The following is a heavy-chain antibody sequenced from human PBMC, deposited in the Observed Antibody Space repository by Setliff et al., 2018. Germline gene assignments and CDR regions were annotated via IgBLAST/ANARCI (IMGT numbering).Heavy chain of an antibody. CDR1: GGSFSDYH. J-gene: IGHJ6*02. Sequence: KTSETLSLTCAVYGGSFSDYHWSWIRQPPGKGLEWIGEIKHSGSTNYNPSLKSRVTISVDTSKNQFSLKLSSVTAAATAVYYCARDRQYCSSPTCYSSYFYYYGMDVWGQGTTVTVSS. CDR2: IKHSGST. CDR3: ARDRQYCSSPTCYSSYFYYYGMDV. D-gene: IGHD2-2*02. V-gene: IGHV4-34*01.